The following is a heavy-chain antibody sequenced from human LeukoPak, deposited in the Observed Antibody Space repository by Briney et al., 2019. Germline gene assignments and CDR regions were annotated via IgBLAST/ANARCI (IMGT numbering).Heavy chain of an antibody. D-gene: IGHD3-3*01. CDR3: ARALNYDFWSGYYGYFDY. J-gene: IGHJ4*02. Sequence: ASVKVSCKASGYTFTSYYMHWVRPAPGQGLEWMGIINPSGGSTSYAQKFQGRVTMTRDTSTSTVYMELSSLRSEDTAVYYCARALNYDFWSGYYGYFDYWGQGTLVTVSS. CDR1: GYTFTSYY. V-gene: IGHV1-46*01. CDR2: INPSGGST.